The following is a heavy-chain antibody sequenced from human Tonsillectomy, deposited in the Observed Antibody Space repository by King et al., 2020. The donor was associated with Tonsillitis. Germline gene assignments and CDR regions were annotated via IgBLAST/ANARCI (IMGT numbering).Heavy chain of an antibody. CDR1: GFTFSSYA. CDR2: IYSGGSST. V-gene: IGHV3-23*03. J-gene: IGHJ4*02. D-gene: IGHD4-17*01. Sequence: QLVQSGGGLVQPGGSLRLSCAASGFTFSSYAMSWVRQAPGKGLEWVSVIYSGGSSTYYADSVKGRFTISRDNSKNTLYLQMNSLRAEDTAVYYCAKAFDYEPDSWGQGTLVTVSS. CDR3: AKAFDYEPDS.